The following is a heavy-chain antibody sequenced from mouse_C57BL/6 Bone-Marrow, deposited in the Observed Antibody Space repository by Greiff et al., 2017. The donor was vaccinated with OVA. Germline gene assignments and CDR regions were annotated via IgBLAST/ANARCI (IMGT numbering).Heavy chain of an antibody. CDR3: ARGYYDYFDY. V-gene: IGHV5-6*01. J-gene: IGHJ2*01. CDR2: ISSGGSYT. Sequence: EVKLVESGGDLVKPGGSLKLSCAASGFTFSSYGMSWVRQTPDKRLEWVATISSGGSYTSYPDSVKGRFTISRDNAKNTLYLQMSSLKSEDTAMYYCARGYYDYFDYWGQGTTLTVSS. CDR1: GFTFSSYG. D-gene: IGHD2-4*01.